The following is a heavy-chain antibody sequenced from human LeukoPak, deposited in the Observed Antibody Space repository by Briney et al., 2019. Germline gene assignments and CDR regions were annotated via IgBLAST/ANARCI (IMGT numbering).Heavy chain of an antibody. J-gene: IGHJ6*02. CDR2: VYYSGST. CDR1: GGSVSGYY. CDR3: ARHLGYQLRRGYYYVMDV. D-gene: IGHD2-2*01. V-gene: IGHV4-59*08. Sequence: SETLSLTCTVSGGSVSGYYWSWIRQPPGKGLDWIGYVYYSGSTDYNPSLKSRVTISVDTSKNQFSLKLSSVTAADTAMYYCARHLGYQLRRGYYYVMDVWGPGTTVTVSS.